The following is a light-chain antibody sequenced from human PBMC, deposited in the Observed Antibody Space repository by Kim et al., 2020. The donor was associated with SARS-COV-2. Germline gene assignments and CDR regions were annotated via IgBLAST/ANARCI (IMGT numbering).Light chain of an antibody. Sequence: TVTRPCTRSSGSIASNYVQWYQQRPGSAPTTVIYEDNQRPSGVPDRFSGSIDSSSNSASLTISGLKTEDEADYYCQSYDSSNHVVFGGGTQLTVL. V-gene: IGLV6-57*03. CDR3: QSYDSSNHVV. CDR1: SGSIASNY. CDR2: EDN. J-gene: IGLJ2*01.